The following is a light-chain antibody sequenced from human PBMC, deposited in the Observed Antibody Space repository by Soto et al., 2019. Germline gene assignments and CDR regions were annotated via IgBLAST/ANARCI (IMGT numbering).Light chain of an antibody. CDR3: AAWDDSLNGYV. J-gene: IGLJ7*01. CDR2: SNN. CDR1: SPNIGGNA. V-gene: IGLV1-44*01. Sequence: QSVLTQPPSASGTPGQRVTISCSGSSPNIGGNAVNWYQQLPGTAPKVLIYSNNQRPSAVPDRFCGSKSGTSASLAISGLQSEDEADYYCAAWDDSLNGYVFGAGTQLTVL.